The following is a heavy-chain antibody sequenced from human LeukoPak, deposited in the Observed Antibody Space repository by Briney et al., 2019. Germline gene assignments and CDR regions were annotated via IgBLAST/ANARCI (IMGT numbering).Heavy chain of an antibody. Sequence: GGSLRLSCAASGFIFDDYAMNWVRQAPGKGLECVSGINWNGDSTGYVDSVKGRFTISRDNSKNTLYLQMNSLRAEDTAVYYCAKVKPFIAVAGSLDYWGQGTLVTVSS. D-gene: IGHD6-19*01. V-gene: IGHV3-20*04. CDR2: INWNGDST. J-gene: IGHJ4*02. CDR1: GFIFDDYA. CDR3: AKVKPFIAVAGSLDY.